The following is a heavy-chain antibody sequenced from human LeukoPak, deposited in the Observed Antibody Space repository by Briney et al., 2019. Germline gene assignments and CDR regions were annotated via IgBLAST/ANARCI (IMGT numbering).Heavy chain of an antibody. CDR1: GYTFTSYG. Sequence: VASVKVSCKASGYTFTSYGISWVRQAPGQGLEWMGWISAYNGNTNYAQKLQGRVTMTTDTSTSTAYMELRSLRSDDTAVYYCARDVGYSSSWSHWGPGYWGQGTLVTVSS. V-gene: IGHV1-18*01. J-gene: IGHJ4*02. CDR3: ARDVGYSSSWSHWGPGY. CDR2: ISAYNGNT. D-gene: IGHD6-13*01.